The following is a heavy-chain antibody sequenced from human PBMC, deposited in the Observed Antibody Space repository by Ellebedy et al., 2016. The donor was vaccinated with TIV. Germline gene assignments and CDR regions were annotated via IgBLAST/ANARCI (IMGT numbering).Heavy chain of an antibody. Sequence: PGGSLRLSCAASGFTFSLYGMHWVRQAPGKGLEWVALIWYDGSNKYYADSVKGRFTISRDNSKNTLYLQMNSLRAEDTAVYYCARDSDYLAGYYYGMDVWGQGTTVTVSS. D-gene: IGHD2/OR15-2a*01. CDR2: IWYDGSNK. CDR3: ARDSDYLAGYYYGMDV. V-gene: IGHV3-33*01. CDR1: GFTFSLYG. J-gene: IGHJ6*02.